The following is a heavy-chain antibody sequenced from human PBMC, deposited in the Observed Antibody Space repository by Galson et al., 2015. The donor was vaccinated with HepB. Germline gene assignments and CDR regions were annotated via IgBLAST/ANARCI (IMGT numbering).Heavy chain of an antibody. J-gene: IGHJ6*02. Sequence: SLRLSCAASGFTFSSYAMHWVRQAPGKGLEWVAVIWYDGSNKYYADSVKGRFTISRDNSKNTLYLQMNSLRAEDTAVYYCARGYLGYYGMDVWGQGTTVTVSS. V-gene: IGHV3-33*08. CDR3: ARGYLGYYGMDV. CDR2: IWYDGSNK. CDR1: GFTFSSYA. D-gene: IGHD3-16*02.